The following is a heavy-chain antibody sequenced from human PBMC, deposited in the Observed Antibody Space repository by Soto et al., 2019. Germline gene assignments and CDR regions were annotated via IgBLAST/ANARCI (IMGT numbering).Heavy chain of an antibody. D-gene: IGHD6-19*01. V-gene: IGHV1-24*01. CDR1: GYTLSELS. Sequence: GASVKVSCKVSGYTLSELSMHWVRQAPGKGLEWMGGFDPEDGETIYAQKFQGRVTMTEDTSTDTAYMELRRLRSEDTAVYYCTTTPSTFTSGWTTAMDVWGQGTTVTAP. CDR2: FDPEDGET. J-gene: IGHJ6*02. CDR3: TTTPSTFTSGWTTAMDV.